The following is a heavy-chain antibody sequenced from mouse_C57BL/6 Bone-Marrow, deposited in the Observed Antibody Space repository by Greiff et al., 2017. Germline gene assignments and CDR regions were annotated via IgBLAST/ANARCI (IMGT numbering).Heavy chain of an antibody. CDR2: IDPENGDT. V-gene: IGHV14-4*01. Sequence: EVQLQESGAELVRPGASVKLSCTASGFNIKDDYMHWVKQRPEQGLEWIGWIDPENGDTEYASKFQGKATITADTSSNTAYLQLSSLTSEDTAVYYCTTPVYGNSLWGQGTTLTVSS. CDR1: GFNIKDDY. D-gene: IGHD2-1*01. J-gene: IGHJ2*01. CDR3: TTPVYGNSL.